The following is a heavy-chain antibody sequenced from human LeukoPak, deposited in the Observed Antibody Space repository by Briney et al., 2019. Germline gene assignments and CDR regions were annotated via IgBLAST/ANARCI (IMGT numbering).Heavy chain of an antibody. CDR1: GFSFGIYG. V-gene: IGHV3-7*01. CDR2: IREDGRET. J-gene: IGHJ4*02. Sequence: GGSLRLSCAASGFSFGIYGMSWVRQPPGEGLEWVANIREDGRETNYVDSVKGRFTISRDNTKNSLYLQMNSLRVEDTAVYYCARVGTAEATLEDYWGQGTLVTVSS. D-gene: IGHD6-13*01. CDR3: ARVGTAEATLEDY.